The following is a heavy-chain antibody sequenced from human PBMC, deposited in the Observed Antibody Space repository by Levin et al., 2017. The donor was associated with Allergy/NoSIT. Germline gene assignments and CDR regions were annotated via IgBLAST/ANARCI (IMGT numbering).Heavy chain of an antibody. Sequence: RSQTLSLTCTVSGGSVSSGSYYWSWIRQPPGKGLEWIGYIYYSGSTNYNPSLKSRVTISVDTSKNQFSLKLSSVTAADTAVYYCARSQRGWYDSRDYYLLRWGQGTLVTVSS. CDR1: GGSVSSGSYY. D-gene: IGHD3-22*01. V-gene: IGHV4-61*01. CDR2: IYYSGST. CDR3: ARSQRGWYDSRDYYLLR. J-gene: IGHJ4*02.